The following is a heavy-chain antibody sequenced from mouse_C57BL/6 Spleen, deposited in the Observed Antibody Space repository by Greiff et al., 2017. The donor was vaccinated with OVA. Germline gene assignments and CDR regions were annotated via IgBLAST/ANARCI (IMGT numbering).Heavy chain of an antibody. Sequence: EVHLVESVAELVRPGASVKLSCTASGFNIKNTYMHWVKQRPEQGPEWIGRHDPANGNTNYDPKFQGKATITADQSSNTAYLQLISLTSEDTAIYYCSRGDSNYGDYWGQGTTLTVSS. V-gene: IGHV14-3*01. CDR2: HDPANGNT. D-gene: IGHD2-5*01. CDR1: GFNIKNTY. CDR3: SRGDSNYGDY. J-gene: IGHJ2*01.